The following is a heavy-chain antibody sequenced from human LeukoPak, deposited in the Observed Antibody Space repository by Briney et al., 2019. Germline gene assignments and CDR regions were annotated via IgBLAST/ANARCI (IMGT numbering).Heavy chain of an antibody. V-gene: IGHV4-61*02. Sequence: PSETLSLTCTVSGNSISSGDNYWSWIRQPAGKGLEWIGRIYTSGSTNYNPSLKSRVTISVDTSKDQFSLKLSSVTAADTAVYYCASLSLRFDAFDLWGQGTMVTVSS. CDR3: ASLSLRFDAFDL. CDR1: GNSISSGDNY. J-gene: IGHJ3*01. D-gene: IGHD4-17*01. CDR2: IYTSGST.